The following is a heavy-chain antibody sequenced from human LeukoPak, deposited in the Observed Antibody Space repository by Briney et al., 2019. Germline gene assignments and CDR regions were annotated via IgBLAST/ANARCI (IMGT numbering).Heavy chain of an antibody. J-gene: IGHJ5*02. V-gene: IGHV1-18*01. CDR1: GYTFTSYG. Sequence: ASVKVSCKASGYTFTSYGISWVRQAPGQGLEWMGWISAYNGNTNYAQKLQGRVTMTTDTSTSTAYMELRSLRSDDTAVYYCARVARGYCSGGSCSTYNWFDPWGQGTLVTVSS. CDR2: ISAYNGNT. CDR3: ARVARGYCSGGSCSTYNWFDP. D-gene: IGHD2-15*01.